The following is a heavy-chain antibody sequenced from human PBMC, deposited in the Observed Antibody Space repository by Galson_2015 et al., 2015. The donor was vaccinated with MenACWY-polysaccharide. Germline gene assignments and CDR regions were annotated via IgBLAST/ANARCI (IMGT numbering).Heavy chain of an antibody. CDR3: ARQSGNDDSAAFN. CDR1: RFTFSSYP. Sequence: SLRLSCAASRFTFSSYPMHWVRQAPGKGLECVSAISGNGGSTYYANSVKGRFTISRDNAKNSLYLQMNSLRAEDTAVYYCARQSGNDDSAAFNWVQGALVTVTS. V-gene: IGHV3-64*01. CDR2: ISGNGGST. D-gene: IGHD2/OR15-2a*01. J-gene: IGHJ4*02.